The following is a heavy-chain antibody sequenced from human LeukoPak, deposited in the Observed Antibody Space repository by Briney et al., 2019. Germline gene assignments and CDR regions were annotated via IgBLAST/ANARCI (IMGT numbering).Heavy chain of an antibody. Sequence: SRTLSHTCVSSGDSDSSNSADWNWTRQSPSRGLEWLGRTYYRSKWYNDYAVSVKSRITINPDTSKNQLSLQLNSVTPEDTAVYYCARGACYSCAFDIWGQRTMVTVSS. J-gene: IGHJ3*02. CDR1: GDSDSSNSAD. V-gene: IGHV6-1*01. CDR2: TYYRSKWYN. D-gene: IGHD2-15*01. CDR3: ARGACYSCAFDI.